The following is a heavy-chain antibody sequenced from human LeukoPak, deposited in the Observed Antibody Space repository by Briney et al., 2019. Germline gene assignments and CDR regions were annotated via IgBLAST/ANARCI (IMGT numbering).Heavy chain of an antibody. CDR2: INHSGST. D-gene: IGHD1-26*01. V-gene: IGHV4-34*01. CDR3: AASRWGGFGY. J-gene: IGHJ4*02. Sequence: PSETLSLTCAVYGGSFSGYYWGWIRQPPGKGLEWIGEINHSGSTNYNPSLKSRVTISVDTSKNQFSLKLSSVTAADTAVYYCAASRWGGFGYWGQGTLVTVSS. CDR1: GGSFSGYY.